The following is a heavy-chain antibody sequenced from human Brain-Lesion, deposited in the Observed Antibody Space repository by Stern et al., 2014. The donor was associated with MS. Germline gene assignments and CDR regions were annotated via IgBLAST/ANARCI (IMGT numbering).Heavy chain of an antibody. CDR3: ARAIGDTSLAKSQYSFYGLDV. Sequence: QVQLVESGAEVKKPGASVKVSCKASGDRFTDYYLHWVRQAPGQGPEWMGWVHPNNGGTNYAQKFQAWVTMTKDTSTSTAYMELRGLRSDDTAVYYCARAIGDTSLAKSQYSFYGLDVWGQGTTVIVSS. J-gene: IGHJ6*02. V-gene: IGHV1-2*04. CDR1: GDRFTDYY. CDR2: VHPNNGGT. D-gene: IGHD5-18*01.